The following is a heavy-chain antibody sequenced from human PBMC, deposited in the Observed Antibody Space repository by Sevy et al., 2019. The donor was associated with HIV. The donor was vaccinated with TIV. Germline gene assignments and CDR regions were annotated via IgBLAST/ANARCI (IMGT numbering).Heavy chain of an antibody. CDR1: GYTFKTYG. Sequence: ASVKVSCKTFGYTFKTYGISWVRQAPGQGLEWMGWISAYSGDPNFAQKFQGRVTMTTDTSTSTAYMELSSLRSDDTAVYFCAGDKPQGVVIIPGSMWGGVDYWGQGTVVTVSS. J-gene: IGHJ4*02. CDR2: ISAYSGDP. D-gene: IGHD2-2*01. V-gene: IGHV1-18*01. CDR3: AGDKPQGVVIIPGSMWGGVDY.